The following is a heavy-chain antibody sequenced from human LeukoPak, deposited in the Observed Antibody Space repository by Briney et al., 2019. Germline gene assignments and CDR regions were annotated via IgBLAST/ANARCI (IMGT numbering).Heavy chain of an antibody. J-gene: IGHJ4*02. V-gene: IGHV1-69*05. CDR3: ARDYCSGGSCYVYFDY. Sequence: SVKVSCKASGGTFSSYAISWVRQAPGQGLEWMGGIIPIFGTANHAQKFQGRVTITTDESTSTAYMELSSLRSEDTAVYYSARDYCSGGSCYVYFDYWGQGTLVTVSS. CDR1: GGTFSSYA. D-gene: IGHD2-15*01. CDR2: IIPIFGTA.